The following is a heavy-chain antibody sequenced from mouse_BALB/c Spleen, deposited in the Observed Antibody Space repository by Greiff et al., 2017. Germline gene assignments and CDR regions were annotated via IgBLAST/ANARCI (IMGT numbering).Heavy chain of an antibody. CDR1: GFSLTSYG. D-gene: IGHD1-2*01. CDR3: ARGDSLLRLPGYYAMDY. J-gene: IGHJ4*01. CDR2: IWAGGST. Sequence: VMLVESGPGLVAPSQSLSITCTVSGFSLTSYGVHWVRQPPGKGLEWLGVIWAGGSTNYNSALMSRLSISKDNSKSQVFLKMNSLQTDDTAMYYGARGDSLLRLPGYYAMDYWGQGTSVTVSS. V-gene: IGHV2-9*02.